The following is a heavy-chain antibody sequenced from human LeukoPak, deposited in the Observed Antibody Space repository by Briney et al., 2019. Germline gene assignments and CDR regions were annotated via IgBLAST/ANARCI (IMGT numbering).Heavy chain of an antibody. CDR1: GYTFTNYG. J-gene: IGHJ4*02. Sequence: ASVKVSCKASGYTFTNYGVSWVRQAPGQGLEWMGWINTYSGNSNYAQRIQGRVIMTADTSTSTAYMELRSLSSGDTAVYYCARNRGVGVNYFDYWGQGTLVTVSS. CDR2: INTYSGNS. V-gene: IGHV1-18*01. CDR3: ARNRGVGVNYFDY. D-gene: IGHD1-26*01.